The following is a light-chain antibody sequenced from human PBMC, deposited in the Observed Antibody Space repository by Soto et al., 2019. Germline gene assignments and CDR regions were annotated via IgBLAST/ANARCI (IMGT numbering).Light chain of an antibody. Sequence: QSVLTQPPSASGALGQSVTISCTGTSSDVGAYNHVSWYQQHPGKAPKLLIHEVTKRPSGVPDRFSGSKSVNTAFPTVSGLQAEDEADYYCSSYTGRNDLGVFGGGTKLTVL. J-gene: IGLJ2*01. CDR2: EVT. CDR3: SSYTGRNDLGV. CDR1: SSDVGAYNH. V-gene: IGLV2-8*01.